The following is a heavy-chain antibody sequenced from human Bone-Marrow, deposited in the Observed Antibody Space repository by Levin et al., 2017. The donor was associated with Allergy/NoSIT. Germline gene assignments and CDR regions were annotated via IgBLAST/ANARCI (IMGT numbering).Heavy chain of an antibody. CDR3: AKVKGSGTWFAFDF. CDR2: LSGSGDSP. V-gene: IGHV3-23*01. J-gene: IGHJ3*01. Sequence: KGLVWVSALSGSGDSPYYADSVKGRFTISRDNSKNTLYLQMSRLSAEDTAVYYCAKVKGSGTWFAFDFWGQGTMVTVSS. D-gene: IGHD3-10*01.